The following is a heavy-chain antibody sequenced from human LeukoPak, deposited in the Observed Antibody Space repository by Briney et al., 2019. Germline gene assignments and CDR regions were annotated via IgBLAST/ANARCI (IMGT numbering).Heavy chain of an antibody. D-gene: IGHD2-15*01. J-gene: IGHJ6*02. CDR3: ARDRWHCRVNCDSVYYFALDA. Sequence: ASVKVSCKGSGYTFTNYAIHWVRQAPGQSLEWLGWINPGNGDTKYSQDFQGRVTINTDTSAATAYVELNSLTSEDTAVYYCARDRWHCRVNCDSVYYFALDAWGQGTTVTVS. CDR2: INPGNGDT. V-gene: IGHV1-3*01. CDR1: GYTFTNYA.